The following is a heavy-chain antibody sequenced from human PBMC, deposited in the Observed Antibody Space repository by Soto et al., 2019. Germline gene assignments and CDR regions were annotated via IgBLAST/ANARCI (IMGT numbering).Heavy chain of an antibody. V-gene: IGHV3-7*03. J-gene: IGHJ4*02. CDR3: ARYYRGSGRYFFDY. CDR1: GFTFISSF. D-gene: IGHD6-19*01. CDR2: INQDGGVT. Sequence: GGSLRLSCVASGFTFISSFMGWIPQAPGKGLEWVANINQDGGVTYYVDSVEGRFTISRDNTKDSLYLQMNSLRGEDTAIYYCARYYRGSGRYFFDYWGQGTLVTAPQ.